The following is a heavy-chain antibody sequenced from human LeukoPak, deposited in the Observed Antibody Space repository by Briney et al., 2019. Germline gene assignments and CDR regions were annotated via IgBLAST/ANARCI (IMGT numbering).Heavy chain of an antibody. D-gene: IGHD2-21*02. CDR1: GGSVSSGPYY. J-gene: IGHJ3*02. Sequence: SETLSLTCTVSGGSVSSGPYYWSWIRQPPGKGLEWIGYIYHSGSTYYNPSLKSRVTISVDRSKNQFSLKLSSVTAADTAVYYCARGLDAFDIWGQGTMVTVSS. CDR2: IYHSGST. CDR3: ARGLDAFDI. V-gene: IGHV4-30-2*01.